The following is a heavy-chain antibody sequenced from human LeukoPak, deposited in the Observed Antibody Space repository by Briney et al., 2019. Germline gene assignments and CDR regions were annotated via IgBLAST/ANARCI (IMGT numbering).Heavy chain of an antibody. Sequence: GGSLRLSCAASGFTFSSYEINWVRQAPGKGLEWVSYISNSGSTIIYADSVNGRFTISRDNARNSLSLQMNSLRAEDTAVYYCARDQYSYAHAAHWGQGTLVTVSS. J-gene: IGHJ4*02. CDR2: ISNSGSTI. V-gene: IGHV3-48*03. D-gene: IGHD5-18*01. CDR3: ARDQYSYAHAAH. CDR1: GFTFSSYE.